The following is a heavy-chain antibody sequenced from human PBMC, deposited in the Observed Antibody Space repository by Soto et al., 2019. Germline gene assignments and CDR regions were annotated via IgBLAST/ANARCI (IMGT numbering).Heavy chain of an antibody. CDR2: MQPSTGRT. CDR3: ARGVSAGVDY. J-gene: IGHJ4*02. Sequence: ASVKVSCKASGYSFTSLDINWVRQTAGQGLEWMGWMQPSTGRTGYAQKFQGRVTMTRDTSINTAYMELTTLTSDDTALYYCARGVSAGVDYWGQGTLVTVSS. CDR1: GYSFTSLD. D-gene: IGHD1-26*01. V-gene: IGHV1-8*01.